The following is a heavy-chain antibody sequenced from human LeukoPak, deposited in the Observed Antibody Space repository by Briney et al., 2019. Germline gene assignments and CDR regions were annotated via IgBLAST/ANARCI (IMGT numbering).Heavy chain of an antibody. Sequence: PGGSLRLSCAASGFTFSSYDMHWVRQATGKGLEWVSAIGTAGDTYYPGSVKGRFTISRENAKNSLYLQMNSLRAGDTAVYYCARAKYGYGSGSYDYWGQGTLVTVSS. CDR2: IGTAGDT. CDR1: GFTFSSYD. J-gene: IGHJ4*02. D-gene: IGHD3-10*01. V-gene: IGHV3-13*01. CDR3: ARAKYGYGSGSYDY.